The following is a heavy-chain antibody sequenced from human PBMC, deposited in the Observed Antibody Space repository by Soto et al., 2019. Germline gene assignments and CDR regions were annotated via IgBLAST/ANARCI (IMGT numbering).Heavy chain of an antibody. J-gene: IGHJ6*03. V-gene: IGHV4-39*01. Sequence: QLLESGPGLVKPSETLSLTCTVSGGSISSSSYYWGWIRQPPGKGLEWIGSIYYSGSTYYNPSLKSRVTISVDTSKNQFSLKLSSVTAADTAVYYCARQTYYYGSGSYYPHYYYYYMDVWGKGTTVTVSS. D-gene: IGHD3-10*01. CDR1: GGSISSSSYY. CDR3: ARQTYYYGSGSYYPHYYYYYMDV. CDR2: IYYSGST.